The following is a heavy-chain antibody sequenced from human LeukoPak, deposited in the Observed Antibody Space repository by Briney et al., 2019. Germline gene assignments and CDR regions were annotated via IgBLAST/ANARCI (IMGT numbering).Heavy chain of an antibody. Sequence: ASVKVSCKASGYTFTGYSMHWVRQAPGQGLEWMGWINPNSGGTNYAQKFQGRVTMTRDTSISTAYMELSRLRSDDTAVYYCARDVSPYADPRGNWFDPWGQGTLVTVSS. CDR3: ARDVSPYADPRGNWFDP. CDR2: INPNSGGT. J-gene: IGHJ5*02. CDR1: GYTFTGYS. D-gene: IGHD2/OR15-2a*01. V-gene: IGHV1-2*02.